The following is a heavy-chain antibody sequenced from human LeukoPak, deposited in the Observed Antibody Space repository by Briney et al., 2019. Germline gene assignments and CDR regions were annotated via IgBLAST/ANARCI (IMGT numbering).Heavy chain of an antibody. J-gene: IGHJ3*02. CDR2: IYYTGTS. V-gene: IGHV4-59*08. Sequence: PSETLSLTCTVSGGSISSHYWSWIRQPPGKGLEWIAYIYYTGTSNYNPSLKSRVTISLDTSKNQISLRLSSVTAADTAVYHCARQGIDAFDIWGQGTLVTVSS. CDR3: ARQGIDAFDI. CDR1: GGSISSHY.